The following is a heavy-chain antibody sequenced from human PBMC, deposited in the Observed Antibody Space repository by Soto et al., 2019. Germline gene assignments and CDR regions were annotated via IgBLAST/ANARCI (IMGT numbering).Heavy chain of an antibody. J-gene: IGHJ3*02. V-gene: IGHV4-59*08. CDR2: IYYSGST. D-gene: IGHD3-10*01. Sequence: SETXSLTCTVSGGSIRSYYWSWIRQPPGKGLQWIGYIYYSGSTNYNPSLKSRVTISVDTSKNQFSLKLSSVTAADTAVYYCARRYGGAFDIWGQGTMVTVSS. CDR1: GGSIRSYY. CDR3: ARRYGGAFDI.